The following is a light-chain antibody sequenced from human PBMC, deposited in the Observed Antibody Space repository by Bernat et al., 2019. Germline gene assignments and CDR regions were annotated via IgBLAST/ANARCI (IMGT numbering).Light chain of an antibody. V-gene: IGKV3-20*01. CDR2: GAS. J-gene: IGKJ4*01. Sequence: EFVLTQSPGTLSLSPGERVTLSCRASQSLTSNYLAWYQQKPGQAPRPLIYGASSRATGIPDRFSGSESGTDFILTISRLEPEDFAVYYCQQYGDSVTFGGGTKVEIK. CDR3: QQYGDSVT. CDR1: QSLTSNY.